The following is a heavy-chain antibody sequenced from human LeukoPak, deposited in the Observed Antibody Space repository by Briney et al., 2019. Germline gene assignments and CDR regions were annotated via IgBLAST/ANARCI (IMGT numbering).Heavy chain of an antibody. CDR3: AKLGPPRYFDS. V-gene: IGHV3-23*01. CDR2: ISGSGDST. Sequence: GGSLRLSCAASGFTFSNYAMNWVRQAPGKGLEWVSDISGSGDSTYYADSVKGRFTISRDNSKNTLYLQVNILRAEDTAVYYCAKLGPPRYFDSWGQGTLVTVSS. D-gene: IGHD2-15*01. J-gene: IGHJ4*02. CDR1: GFTFSNYA.